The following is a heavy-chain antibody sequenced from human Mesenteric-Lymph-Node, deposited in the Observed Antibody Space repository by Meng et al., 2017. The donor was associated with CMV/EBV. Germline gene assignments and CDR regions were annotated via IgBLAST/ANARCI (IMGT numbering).Heavy chain of an antibody. CDR2: ISGSGTTI. CDR1: GFTFSNHE. V-gene: IGHV3-48*03. D-gene: IGHD3-3*01. J-gene: IGHJ4*02. Sequence: GGSLRLSCAASGFTFSNHEMSWVRRAPGKGLEWVSYISGSGTTILYADSVKGRFTISRDNAKSSLYLQMNSLRVEDTAVYYCAREGYFTFWSGYHETLDYWGRGTLVTVSS. CDR3: AREGYFTFWSGYHETLDY.